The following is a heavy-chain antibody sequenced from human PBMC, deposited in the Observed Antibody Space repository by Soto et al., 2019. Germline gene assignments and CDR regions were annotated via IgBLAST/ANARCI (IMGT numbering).Heavy chain of an antibody. CDR1: EFTISSHW. V-gene: IGHV3-74*01. Sequence: EVQLVESGGGLVQPGGSLRLSCAASEFTISSHWMHWVRQAPGKGREWVSRINNDGSSTHYAESVKGRFTISRDNAKNTLDLQMNSLRAEDTAMYYCARGNGNWRNAFEIWGQGTMVTVSS. CDR3: ARGNGNWRNAFEI. J-gene: IGHJ3*02. D-gene: IGHD1-1*01. CDR2: INNDGSST.